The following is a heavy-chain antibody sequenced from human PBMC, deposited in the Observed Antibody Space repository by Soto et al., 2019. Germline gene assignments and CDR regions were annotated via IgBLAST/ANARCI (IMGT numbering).Heavy chain of an antibody. CDR1: GFTFSSYG. J-gene: IGHJ6*02. CDR2: ISDGGGST. D-gene: IGHD6-19*01. V-gene: IGHV3-23*01. Sequence: GGSLRFSCAASGFTFSSYGMSWVRQAPGKGLEWVSVISDGGGSTFYADSVKGRFTISRDNSKNTLYLQMNSLRAEDTAVYYCARDYSSGWIPHYDYGMDVWGQGTTVTVSS. CDR3: ARDYSSGWIPHYDYGMDV.